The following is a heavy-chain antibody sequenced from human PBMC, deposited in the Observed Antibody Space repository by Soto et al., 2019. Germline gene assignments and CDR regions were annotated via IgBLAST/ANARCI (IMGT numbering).Heavy chain of an antibody. CDR3: ARVRSIFGVVVDWFDP. V-gene: IGHV4-31*03. CDR1: GGSISSGGYY. J-gene: IGHJ5*02. Sequence: SETLSLTCTVSGGSISSGGYYWSWIRQHPGKGLEWIGYIYYSGSTYYNPSLKSRITISVDTSKNQFSLKLSSVTAADTAVYYCARVRSIFGVVVDWFDPWGQGTLVTVSS. D-gene: IGHD3-3*01. CDR2: IYYSGST.